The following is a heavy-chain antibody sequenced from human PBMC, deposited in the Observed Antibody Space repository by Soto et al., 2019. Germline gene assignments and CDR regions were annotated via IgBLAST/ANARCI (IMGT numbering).Heavy chain of an antibody. D-gene: IGHD6-19*01. CDR1: GFTFSSYA. V-gene: IGHV3-23*01. Sequence: PGGSLRLSCAASGFTFSSYAMSWVRQAPGKGLEWVSAISGSGGSTYYADSVKGRFTISRDNSKNTLYLQMNSLRAEDTAVYYCAKWRREMKQWLVRGHLVSPSDPWGQGTLVTVSS. J-gene: IGHJ5*02. CDR3: AKWRREMKQWLVRGHLVSPSDP. CDR2: ISGSGGST.